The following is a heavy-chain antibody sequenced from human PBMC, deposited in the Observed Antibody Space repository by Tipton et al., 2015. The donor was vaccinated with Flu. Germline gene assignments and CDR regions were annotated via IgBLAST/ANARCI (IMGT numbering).Heavy chain of an antibody. D-gene: IGHD7-27*01. J-gene: IGHJ4*02. V-gene: IGHV4-4*07. CDR3: ASKVANWGVWEPLDY. Sequence: TLSLTCTVSGGSISTYYWSWIRQPAGKGLEWIGRISPSGSTNYNPSLESRVTMSLDTSKNHFSLKLSSVTAADPAVYYCASKVANWGVWEPLDYWGQGTLVTVSS. CDR2: ISPSGST. CDR1: GGSISTYY.